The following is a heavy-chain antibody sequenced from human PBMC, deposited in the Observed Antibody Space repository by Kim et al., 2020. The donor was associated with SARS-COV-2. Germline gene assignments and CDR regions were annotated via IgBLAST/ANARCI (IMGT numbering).Heavy chain of an antibody. CDR3: ARSGVAGATVISPFHL. Sequence: ASVKVSCKASGNTFTSYGMNWVRQAPGQGLEWMGWINGGNGNTKYAQKFQNRVTITRDTSASTAYMELSSLRSEDTAVYYCARSGVAGATVISPFHLWGQGTRVTVSS. CDR2: INGGNGNT. CDR1: GNTFTSYG. V-gene: IGHV1-3*01. J-gene: IGHJ5*02. D-gene: IGHD4-17*01.